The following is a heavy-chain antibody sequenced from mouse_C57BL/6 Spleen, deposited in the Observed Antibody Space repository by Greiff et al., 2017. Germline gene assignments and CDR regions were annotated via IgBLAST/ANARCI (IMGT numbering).Heavy chain of an antibody. Sequence: EVQLQQSGGGLVKPGGSLKLSCAASGFTFSDYGMHWVRQAPEKGLEWVAYISSGSSTIYYADTVKGRFTISRDNAKNTLFLQMTSLRSEDTAMYYCARRDGDYYAMDYWGQGTSVTVSS. V-gene: IGHV5-17*01. CDR3: ARRDGDYYAMDY. CDR2: ISSGSSTI. J-gene: IGHJ4*01. CDR1: GFTFSDYG.